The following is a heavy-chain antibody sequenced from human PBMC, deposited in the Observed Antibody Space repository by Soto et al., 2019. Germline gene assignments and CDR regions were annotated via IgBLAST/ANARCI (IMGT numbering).Heavy chain of an antibody. V-gene: IGHV3-33*01. D-gene: IGHD2-15*01. CDR1: GFTFSSYG. CDR2: IWYDGSNK. CDR3: ARSSVVVAATVHPNTAEFGMDV. Sequence: GGSLRLSCAASGFTFSSYGMHWVRQAPGKGLEWVAVIWYDGSNKYYADSVKGRFTISRDNSKNTLYLQMNSLRAEDTAVYYCARSSVVVAATVHPNTAEFGMDVWGQGTTVTVSS. J-gene: IGHJ6*02.